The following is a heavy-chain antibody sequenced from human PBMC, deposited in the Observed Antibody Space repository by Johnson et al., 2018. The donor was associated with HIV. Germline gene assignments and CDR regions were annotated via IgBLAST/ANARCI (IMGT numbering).Heavy chain of an antibody. J-gene: IGHJ3*01. Sequence: VQLVESGGGLVQPGGSLRLSCAASGFTFSSYAMSWVRQAPGKGLEWVSRINSDGSSTSYADSVKGRFTISRDNSKNTLYLQMNSLRAEDTALYYCARGGLGYQNIHDPFDVLGQGTMVTVSS. D-gene: IGHD3-16*02. V-gene: IGHV3-23*04. CDR1: GFTFSSYA. CDR3: ARGGLGYQNIHDPFDV. CDR2: INSDGSST.